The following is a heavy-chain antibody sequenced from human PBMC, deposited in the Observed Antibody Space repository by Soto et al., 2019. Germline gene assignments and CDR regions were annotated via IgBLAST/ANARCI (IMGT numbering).Heavy chain of an antibody. Sequence: ASVKVSCKASAYTSTSYAMHWVRQAPGQRLEWMGWINAGNGNTKYSQKFQGRVTITRDTSASTAYMELSSLRSEDTAVYYCARSIVVVTALDYWGQGTLLTVSS. CDR1: AYTSTSYA. D-gene: IGHD2-21*02. CDR2: INAGNGNT. V-gene: IGHV1-3*01. CDR3: ARSIVVVTALDY. J-gene: IGHJ4*02.